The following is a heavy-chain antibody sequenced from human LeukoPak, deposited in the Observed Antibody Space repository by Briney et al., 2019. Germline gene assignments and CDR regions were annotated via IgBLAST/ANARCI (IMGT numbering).Heavy chain of an antibody. V-gene: IGHV1-2*02. D-gene: IGHD3-16*01. CDR2: INPNSGGT. CDR1: GYTFTGYY. J-gene: IGHJ4*01. Sequence: ASVKVSCKASGYTFTGYYMHWVRQAPGQGLEWMGWINPNSGGTNYAQKFQGRVTMTRDTSISPAYMELSRLRSDDTAVYYCARGGLGVTTFFGLWGQGTLVTVSS. CDR3: ARGGLGVTTFFGL.